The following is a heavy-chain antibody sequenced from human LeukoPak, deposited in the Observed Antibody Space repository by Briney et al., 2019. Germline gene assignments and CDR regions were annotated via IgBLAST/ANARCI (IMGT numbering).Heavy chain of an antibody. CDR2: ITGSGAGT. CDR3: ARDLASDNGDYSWGPDY. CDR1: NFAFSTYA. J-gene: IGHJ4*02. V-gene: IGHV3-23*01. D-gene: IGHD4-23*01. Sequence: GGSLRLSCAASNFAFSTYAMTWVRQAPGKGLEWVSSITGSGAGTFYADSVKGRFTISRDNSKSTLFLQMNSLRAEDTAVYYCARDLASDNGDYSWGPDYWGQGTLVTVSS.